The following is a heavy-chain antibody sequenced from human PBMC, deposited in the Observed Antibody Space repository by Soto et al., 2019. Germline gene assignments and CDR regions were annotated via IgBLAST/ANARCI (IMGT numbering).Heavy chain of an antibody. V-gene: IGHV3-30-3*01. CDR3: ARDRFLDWLSLDY. CDR2: ISYDGINK. CDR1: GFTFSSYA. Sequence: GGSLRLSCAASGFTFSSYAMHWVRQAPGKGLEWMAIISYDGINKYYADSVKGRFTISRDNSKNTLYLQMNSLRVEDTAVYYCARDRFLDWLSLDYWGQGTLVTVSS. D-gene: IGHD3-3*01. J-gene: IGHJ4*02.